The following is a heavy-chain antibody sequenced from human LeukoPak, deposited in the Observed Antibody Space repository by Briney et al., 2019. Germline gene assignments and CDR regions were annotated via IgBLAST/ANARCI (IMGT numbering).Heavy chain of an antibody. J-gene: IGHJ4*02. CDR1: GGSISSNY. V-gene: IGHV4-4*07. CDR2: IYSSGST. D-gene: IGHD1-26*01. CDR3: ARDSGSYAYYSDY. Sequence: SETLSLTCTVSGGSISSNYWNWIRQPAGKGLEWIGRIYSSGSTNYNPSLKSRVSMSVDTSKNQFSLKLTSVTAADTAVYYCARDSGSYAYYSDYWGQGTLVTVSS.